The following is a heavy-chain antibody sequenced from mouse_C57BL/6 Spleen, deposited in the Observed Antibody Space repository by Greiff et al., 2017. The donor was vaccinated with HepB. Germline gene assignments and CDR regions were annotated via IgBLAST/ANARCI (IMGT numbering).Heavy chain of an antibody. CDR2: ISGGGGNT. D-gene: IGHD2-5*01. CDR1: GFTFSSYT. J-gene: IGHJ2*01. V-gene: IGHV5-9*01. Sequence: EVQVVESGGGLVKPGGSLKLSCAASGFTFSSYTMSWVRQTPEKRLEWVATISGGGGNTYYPDSVKGRFTISRDNAKNTLYLQMSSLRSEDTALYYCARPYYSNYGAYYFDYWGQGTTLTVSS. CDR3: ARPYYSNYGAYYFDY.